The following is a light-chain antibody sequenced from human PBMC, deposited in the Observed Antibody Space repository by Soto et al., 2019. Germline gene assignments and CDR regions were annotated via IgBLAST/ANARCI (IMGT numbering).Light chain of an antibody. J-gene: IGKJ1*01. CDR3: QQYGSSSWT. Sequence: EIVVTQSPGTVALCPGERATLSCRASQSVSSSYLAWYQQKPGQAPRLLIYGASSRATGIPDRFSGSGSGTDFTLTISRLEPEDFAVYYCQQYGSSSWTFGQGTKVDIK. CDR2: GAS. CDR1: QSVSSSY. V-gene: IGKV3-20*01.